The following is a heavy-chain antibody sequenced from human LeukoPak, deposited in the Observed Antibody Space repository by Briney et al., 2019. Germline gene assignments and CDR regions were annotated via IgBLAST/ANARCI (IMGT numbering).Heavy chain of an antibody. V-gene: IGHV3-30*14. CDR3: ARILNGDYGPFDFDY. CDR2: ISHDGSIK. J-gene: IGHJ4*02. CDR1: GFTFSDYA. Sequence: GGSLRLSCAASGFTFSDYAMHWVRQAPGEGLEWVAVISHDGSIKYSADSVKGRFTFSRDNSKNTLYLQMNSLRDEDTAIYYCARILNGDYGPFDFDYWGQGTLVTVSS. D-gene: IGHD4-17*01.